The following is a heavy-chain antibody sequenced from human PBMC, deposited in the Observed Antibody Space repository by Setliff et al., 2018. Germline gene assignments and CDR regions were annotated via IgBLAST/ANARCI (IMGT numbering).Heavy chain of an antibody. CDR2: ISGYNGNT. V-gene: IGHV1-18*01. J-gene: IGHJ4*02. CDR3: ARDPGFHSGTWCLGD. CDR1: GGAFSTYS. Sequence: ASVKVSCKASGGAFSTYSLSWVRQAPGQGLEWMGGISGYNGNTNYAQNLQGRVTITTDPSSRTAYMELRSLRSDDTAVYYCARDPGFHSGTWCLGDWGQGIQVTVSS. D-gene: IGHD2-8*01.